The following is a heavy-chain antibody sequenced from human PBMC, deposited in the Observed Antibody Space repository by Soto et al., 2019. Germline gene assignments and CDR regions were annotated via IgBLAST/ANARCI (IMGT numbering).Heavy chain of an antibody. CDR1: GFTFSNYA. CDR3: ARRPVTYYFDY. V-gene: IGHV3-30-3*01. D-gene: IGHD4-17*01. J-gene: IGHJ4*02. Sequence: QVQLVESGGGVVQPGRSLRLSCAASGFTFSNYAMHWFRQAPGKGLEWVAVISYDGSNTYYEDSVKGRLTISRDNSKSTLYLQMDSLRAEDTAVYYCARRPVTYYFDYWGQGTLVTVSS. CDR2: ISYDGSNT.